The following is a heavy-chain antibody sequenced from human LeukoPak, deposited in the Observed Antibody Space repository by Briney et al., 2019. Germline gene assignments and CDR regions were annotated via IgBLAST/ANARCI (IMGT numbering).Heavy chain of an antibody. CDR3: ARSSRGVGAASDD. J-gene: IGHJ4*02. CDR1: GGSFSSYY. V-gene: IGHV4-34*01. D-gene: IGHD1-26*01. CDR2: INHSEGT. Sequence: PSETLSLTCAVYGGSFSSYYWSWIRQPPGKGLEWIGEINHSEGTNYNPSLKSRVTMSLDTSKNQFSLKLRSVTAADTAVYYCARSSRGVGAASDDWGQGTLVTVSS.